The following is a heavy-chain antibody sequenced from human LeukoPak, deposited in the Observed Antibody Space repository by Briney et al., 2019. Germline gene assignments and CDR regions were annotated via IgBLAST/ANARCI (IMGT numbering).Heavy chain of an antibody. Sequence: PSETLSLTCSVSGYSISSGYYWGWIRQPPGKGLEWIGAIYYSGNTYYNPSLKSRVSISVDTSKNQFSLNLSSVTAADTAVYYCARVAYGSGSDGWGQGTLVTVSS. CDR1: GYSISSGYY. CDR3: ARVAYGSGSDG. CDR2: IYYSGNT. V-gene: IGHV4-38-2*02. D-gene: IGHD3-10*01. J-gene: IGHJ4*02.